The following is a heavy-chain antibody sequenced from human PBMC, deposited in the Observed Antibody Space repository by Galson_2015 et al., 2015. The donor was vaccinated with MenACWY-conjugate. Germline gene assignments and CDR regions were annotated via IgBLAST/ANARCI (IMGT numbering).Heavy chain of an antibody. CDR2: INAGNGNT. D-gene: IGHD6-13*01. J-gene: IGHJ5*02. Sequence: SVKVSCKASGYTFTSYAMHWVRQAPGQRLEWMGWINAGNGNTKYSQKFQGRVTITRDTSASTAYMELSSLRSEDTAVYYCARETSEIAAAASNWFDPWGQGTLVTVSS. V-gene: IGHV1-3*01. CDR1: GYTFTSYA. CDR3: ARETSEIAAAASNWFDP.